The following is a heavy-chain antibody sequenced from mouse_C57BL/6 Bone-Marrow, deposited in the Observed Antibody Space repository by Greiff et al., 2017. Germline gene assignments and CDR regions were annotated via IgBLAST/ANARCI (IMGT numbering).Heavy chain of an antibody. V-gene: IGHV1-81*01. CDR3: ARGRPLPIYYDYRDY. CDR1: GYTFTSYG. D-gene: IGHD2-4*01. CDR2: IYPRSGNT. Sequence: QVQLQQSGAELARPGASVKLSCKASGYTFTSYGISWVKQRTGQGLEWIGEIYPRSGNTYYNEKFKGKATLTADKSSSTAYMELRSLTSEDSAVYFCARGRPLPIYYDYRDYWGQGTTLTVFS. J-gene: IGHJ2*01.